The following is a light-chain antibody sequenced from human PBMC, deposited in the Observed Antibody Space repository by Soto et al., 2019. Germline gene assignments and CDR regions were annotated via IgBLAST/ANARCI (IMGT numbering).Light chain of an antibody. J-gene: IGKJ3*01. V-gene: IGKV1-39*01. Sequence: DIQMTQSPSSLSASEGDRVTITCRASQSISTYLNWYQQKPGKAPKLLIYAASSLQSGVPSRFSGSGSGTEFTLTISSLQPEDFAIYDCQQSCSAPLTFGPGTKVDIK. CDR2: AAS. CDR3: QQSCSAPLT. CDR1: QSISTY.